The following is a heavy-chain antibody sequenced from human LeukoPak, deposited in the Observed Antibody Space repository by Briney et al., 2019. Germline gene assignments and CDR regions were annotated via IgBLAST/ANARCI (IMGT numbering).Heavy chain of an antibody. Sequence: SETLSLTCTVSGGSISSGDYYWSWIRQPPGKGLEWIGYIYYSGSTYYNPSLKSRVTISVDTSKNQFSLKLSSVTAADTAVYYWARGGSSSSSDWLANYFDYWGQGTLVTVSS. CDR2: IYYSGST. J-gene: IGHJ4*02. V-gene: IGHV4-30-4*08. D-gene: IGHD6-6*01. CDR1: GGSISSGDYY. CDR3: ARGGSSSSSDWLANYFDY.